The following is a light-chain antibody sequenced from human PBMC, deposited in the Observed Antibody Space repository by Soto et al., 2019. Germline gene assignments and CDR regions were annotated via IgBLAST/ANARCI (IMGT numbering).Light chain of an antibody. CDR3: QQRSNWPPIT. J-gene: IGKJ5*01. V-gene: IGKV3-11*01. CDR1: RSISSY. Sequence: EIVLTQSPATLSLSPGERATLSCKASRSISSYLAWYQQKPGQAPRLLIYDASNRATGIPARFSGSGSGTDFALTISSLEPEDSSVYYCQQRSNWPPITFGRGTRLEIK. CDR2: DAS.